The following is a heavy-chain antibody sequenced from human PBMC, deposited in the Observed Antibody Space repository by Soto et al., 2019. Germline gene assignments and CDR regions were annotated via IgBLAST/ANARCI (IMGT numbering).Heavy chain of an antibody. V-gene: IGHV3-33*01. D-gene: IGHD7-27*01. CDR3: ASSWGSDAFDI. Sequence: GGSLRLSCAASVFSFSSYGMRWVRQAPGKGLEWVAVIWYDGSNKYYADSVKGRFTISRDNSKNTLYLQMNSLRAEDTAVYYCASSWGSDAFDIWGQGTTVTVSS. CDR2: IWYDGSNK. J-gene: IGHJ3*02. CDR1: VFSFSSYG.